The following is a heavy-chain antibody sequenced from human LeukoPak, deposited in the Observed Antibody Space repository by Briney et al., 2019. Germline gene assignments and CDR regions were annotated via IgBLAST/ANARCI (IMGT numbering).Heavy chain of an antibody. CDR2: ISGSGGST. Sequence: GGSLRLSCAASGFTFSSYAMSWVRQAPGKGLEWVSAISGSGGSTYYADSVKGRFTISRDNSKNTLYLQMNSLRADDTAVYYCAKHDRYSSSWYYFDYWGQGTLVTVSS. CDR1: GFTFSSYA. CDR3: AKHDRYSSSWYYFDY. V-gene: IGHV3-23*01. J-gene: IGHJ4*02. D-gene: IGHD6-13*01.